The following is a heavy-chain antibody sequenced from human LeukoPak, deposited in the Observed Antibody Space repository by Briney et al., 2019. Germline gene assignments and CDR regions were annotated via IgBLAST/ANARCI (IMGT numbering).Heavy chain of an antibody. CDR2: ISSSSSYI. V-gene: IGHV3-21*01. D-gene: IGHD5-24*01. J-gene: IGHJ4*02. Sequence: GGSLRLSCAASGFTFSSYSMNWVRQAPGKGLEWVSTISSSSSYIYYADSVKGRFTISRDNAKNTLYLQMNSLRAEDTAVYYCARVSWVATIAYWGQGTLVTVSS. CDR3: ARVSWVATIAY. CDR1: GFTFSSYS.